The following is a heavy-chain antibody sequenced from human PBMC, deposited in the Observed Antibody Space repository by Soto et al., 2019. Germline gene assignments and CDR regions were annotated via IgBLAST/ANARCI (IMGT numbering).Heavy chain of an antibody. V-gene: IGHV4-34*01. CDR2: INHSGST. D-gene: IGHD2-15*01. CDR1: GGSFSGYY. Sequence: SETLSLTCAVYGGSFSGYYWSWIRQPPGKGLEWIGEINHSGSTNYNPSLKSRVTISVDTSKNQFSLKLSSVTAADTAVYYCARGLRRYCSGGSCLTPSWFDPWGQGTLVTVSS. CDR3: ARGLRRYCSGGSCLTPSWFDP. J-gene: IGHJ5*02.